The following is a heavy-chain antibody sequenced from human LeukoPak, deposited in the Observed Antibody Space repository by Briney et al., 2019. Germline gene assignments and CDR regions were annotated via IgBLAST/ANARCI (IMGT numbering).Heavy chain of an antibody. V-gene: IGHV3-30*18. CDR1: GFTFSSHG. J-gene: IGHJ4*02. CDR3: AKSMGQWLPPDY. CDR2: ISYDGSNN. D-gene: IGHD6-19*01. Sequence: GRSLRLSCAASGFTFSSHGMHWVRQAPGKRLEWVAVISYDGSNNYYADPVKGRFTISRDNSKNTVYLQMNSLRAEDTAVYYCAKSMGQWLPPDYWGQGTLVTVSS.